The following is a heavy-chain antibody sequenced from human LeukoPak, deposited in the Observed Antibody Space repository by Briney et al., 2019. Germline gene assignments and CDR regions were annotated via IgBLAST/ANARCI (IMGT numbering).Heavy chain of an antibody. CDR2: IRQDGSQK. CDR1: GFTLSSYW. CDR3: ARESGSVTSEVDFDY. Sequence: GGSLGLSCEAFGFTLSSYWLSWVGKAQGKGLEWVATIRQDGSQKYYVDSVKGRFTISRDNAKNSLYLQMNSLRAEDTAVYYCARESGSVTSEVDFDYWGQGTLVTVSS. J-gene: IGHJ4*02. V-gene: IGHV3-7*01. D-gene: IGHD4-17*01.